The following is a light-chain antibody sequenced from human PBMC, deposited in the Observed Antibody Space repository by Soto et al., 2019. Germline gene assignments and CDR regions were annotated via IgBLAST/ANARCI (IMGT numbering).Light chain of an antibody. CDR1: QGFSNS. CDR2: GAS. CDR3: QKYDSAPLT. Sequence: DIQMTQSPSSLTAPIGDRVTISCRASQGFSNSLAWYQQKLGKVPTLLIYGASILQSGVPSRFSGSGSGTEFTLTISCLQPEDVATYFCQKYDSAPLTFCGGTKVEIK. J-gene: IGKJ4*01. V-gene: IGKV1-27*01.